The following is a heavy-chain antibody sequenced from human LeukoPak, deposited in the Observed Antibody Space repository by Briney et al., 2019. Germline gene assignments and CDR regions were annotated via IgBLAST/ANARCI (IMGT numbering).Heavy chain of an antibody. J-gene: IGHJ6*02. CDR3: ARGAPGPYDMDV. CDR2: ISSSSSTI. Sequence: GGSLRLSCAAPGFTFNSYSMSWVRQAPGKGLEWVSYISSSSSTIYYADSVKGRFTISRDNSKNTLYLQMNSLRAEDTAVYYCARGAPGPYDMDVWGQGTTVTVSS. V-gene: IGHV3-48*01. CDR1: GFTFNSYS.